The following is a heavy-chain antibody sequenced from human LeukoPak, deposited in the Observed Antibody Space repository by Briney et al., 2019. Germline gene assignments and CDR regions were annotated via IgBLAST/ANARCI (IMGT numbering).Heavy chain of an antibody. CDR2: FDPEDGET. Sequence: VKVSCKASGYTFTGYYMHWVRQAPGQGLEWMGGFDPEDGETIYAQKFQGRVTMTEDTSTDTAYMELSSLRSEDTAVYYCAIMTYYYDSSGYYHLDYWGQGTLVTVSS. J-gene: IGHJ4*02. CDR3: AIMTYYYDSSGYYHLDY. D-gene: IGHD3-22*01. V-gene: IGHV1-24*01. CDR1: GYTFTGYY.